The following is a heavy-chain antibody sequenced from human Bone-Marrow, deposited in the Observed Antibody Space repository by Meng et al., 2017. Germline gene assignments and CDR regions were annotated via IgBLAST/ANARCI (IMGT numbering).Heavy chain of an antibody. J-gene: IGHJ6*02. Sequence: SVKVSCKASGGTFSSYAISWVRQDDGQGLEGRGGIIPILGTGTYAQKCQGRVTITADESTSTAYMELSSLRSEDTAVYYCARSTTVSPSHYYYYYGMDVWGQGTTVTVSS. CDR1: GGTFSSYA. CDR2: IIPILGTG. D-gene: IGHD4-17*01. CDR3: ARSTTVSPSHYYYYYGMDV. V-gene: IGHV1-69*13.